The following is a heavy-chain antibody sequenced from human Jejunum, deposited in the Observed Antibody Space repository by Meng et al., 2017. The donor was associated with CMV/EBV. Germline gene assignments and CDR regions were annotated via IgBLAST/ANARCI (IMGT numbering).Heavy chain of an antibody. Sequence: SGFLFSGYSMNWVRQAPGKGLEWLSYISASGVTIYYADSVRGRFTISRDNSKNSLFLHMNSLGAVDTGVYYCVRDLIGFRALVDSWGQGTPVTVSS. J-gene: IGHJ5*01. V-gene: IGHV3-48*04. D-gene: IGHD3-9*01. CDR1: GFLFSGYS. CDR2: ISASGVTI. CDR3: VRDLIGFRALVDS.